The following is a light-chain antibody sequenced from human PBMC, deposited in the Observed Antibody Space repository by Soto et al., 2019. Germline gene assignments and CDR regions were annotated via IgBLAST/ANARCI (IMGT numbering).Light chain of an antibody. CDR3: QHYNSYSWT. J-gene: IGKJ1*01. CDR2: QAY. V-gene: IGKV1-5*03. CDR1: QSISDW. Sequence: DIQMTQSPSTLSASVGDRVTITCRASQSISDWLAWYQQKPGKAPKLLIYQAYSLKTGVPSRFSGRGSGTEFTLTISSLQPDDFATYYCQHYNSYSWTFGQVTKVEIK.